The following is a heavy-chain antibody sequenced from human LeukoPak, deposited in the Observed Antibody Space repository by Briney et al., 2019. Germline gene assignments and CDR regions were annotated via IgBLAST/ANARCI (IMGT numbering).Heavy chain of an antibody. D-gene: IGHD3-3*01. CDR2: IYTSGST. J-gene: IGHJ5*02. CDR1: GGSISSYY. V-gene: IGHV4-4*07. CDR3: ARDQQGGTIFGVDTFDP. Sequence: PSETLSLTCTVSGGSISSYYWSWIRQPAGKGLEWIGRIYTSGSTNYNPSLKSRVTMSVGTSKNQFSLKLSSVTAADTAVYYCARDQQGGTIFGVDTFDPWGQGTLVTVSS.